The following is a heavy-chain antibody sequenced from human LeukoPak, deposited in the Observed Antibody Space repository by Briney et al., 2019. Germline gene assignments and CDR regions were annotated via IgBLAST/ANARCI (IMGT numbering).Heavy chain of an antibody. D-gene: IGHD4-23*01. CDR1: GGSFSGYY. V-gene: IGHV4-34*01. Sequence: PSETLSLTCAVYGGSFSGYYWSWIRQPPGKGLEWIGEINHSGSTNYNPSLKSRVTISVDTSKNQFSLKLGSVTAADTAVYYCARVVTERPDWFDPWGQGTLVTVSS. CDR2: INHSGST. CDR3: ARVVTERPDWFDP. J-gene: IGHJ5*02.